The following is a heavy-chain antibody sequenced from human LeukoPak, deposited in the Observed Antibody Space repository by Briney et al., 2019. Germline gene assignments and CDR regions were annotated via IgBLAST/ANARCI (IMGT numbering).Heavy chain of an antibody. J-gene: IGHJ3*02. CDR1: GFTFSSYG. CDR3: AKDEGYGVYDSSGYPNDAFDI. V-gene: IGHV3-23*01. Sequence: GGSLRLSCAASGFTFSSYGMSWVRQAPGKGLEWVSAISGSGGSTYYADSVKGRFTISRDNSKNTLYLQMNSLRAEDTAVYYCAKDEGYGVYDSSGYPNDAFDIWGQGTMVTVSS. D-gene: IGHD3-22*01. CDR2: ISGSGGST.